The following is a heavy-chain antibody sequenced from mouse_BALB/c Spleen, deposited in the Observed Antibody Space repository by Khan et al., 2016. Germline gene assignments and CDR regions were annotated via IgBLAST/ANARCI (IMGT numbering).Heavy chain of an antibody. CDR2: ISYSGST. V-gene: IGHV3-2*02. Sequence: EVQLQESGPGLVKPSQSLSLTCTVTGYSITSDYVWNWIRQFPGNILEWMGYISYSGSTTYNPSLKSRISITRATSKNQFFLQLNSVATEDTATYSCAKNYGSSFFDYWSQGTTLTVSS. D-gene: IGHD1-1*01. J-gene: IGHJ2*01. CDR1: GYSITSDYV. CDR3: AKNYGSSFFDY.